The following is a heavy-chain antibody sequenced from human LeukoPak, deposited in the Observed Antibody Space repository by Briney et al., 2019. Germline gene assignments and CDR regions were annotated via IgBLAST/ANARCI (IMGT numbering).Heavy chain of an antibody. CDR1: GYSFRSYG. V-gene: IGHV1-18*01. D-gene: IGHD1-1*01. CDR2: ISVYNVKT. J-gene: IGHJ4*02. Sequence: GASVKVSCKASGYSFRSYGITWVRQAPGQGLEWMGWISVYNVKTHYAQNLQGRVSMTTDTSTSTAYMELRSLRSDDTAVYYCARGTSSYSEYNTFDYWGQGTLVSVSS. CDR3: ARGTSSYSEYNTFDY.